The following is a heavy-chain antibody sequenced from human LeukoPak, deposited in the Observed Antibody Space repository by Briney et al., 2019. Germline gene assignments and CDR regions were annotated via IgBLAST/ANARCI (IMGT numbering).Heavy chain of an antibody. J-gene: IGHJ4*02. CDR2: SSSSSSYK. Sequence: GGCLRLSCAAAGSTFASYSMNWVRQAPGKVLEWVSSSSSSSSYKYYADSVKGRFTISRDNSKNTLYLQMNSLKAEDTAVYYCTTESTGYYFDYWGQGTLVTVSS. CDR1: GSTFASYS. CDR3: TTESTGYYFDY. V-gene: IGHV3-21*03. D-gene: IGHD2-2*01.